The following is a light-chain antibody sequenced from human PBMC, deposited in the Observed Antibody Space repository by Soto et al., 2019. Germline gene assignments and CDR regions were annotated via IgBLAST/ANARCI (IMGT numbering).Light chain of an antibody. CDR1: QSVSSSV. V-gene: IGKV3-20*01. Sequence: EIVLTQSPGTLSLSPGERATISCRASQSVSSSVLAWYQQKPGQAPRLLIYGASSRATGIPDRFSGSGSGTDFTLTISRLAPEAFAVYYCQQYDRSPWTFGQGTKVEIK. J-gene: IGKJ1*01. CDR3: QQYDRSPWT. CDR2: GAS.